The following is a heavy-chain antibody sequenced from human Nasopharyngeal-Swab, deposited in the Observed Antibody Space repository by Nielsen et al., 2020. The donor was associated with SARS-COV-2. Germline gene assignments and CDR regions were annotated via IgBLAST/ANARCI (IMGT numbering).Heavy chain of an antibody. V-gene: IGHV1-2*02. CDR2: INPNSGGT. J-gene: IGHJ4*02. D-gene: IGHD3-22*01. Sequence: ASVKVSCKASGYTFTGYYMHWVRQAPGQGLEWMGWINPNSGGTNYAQKFQGRVTMTRDTSISTAYMELSRLRSDDTAVYYCARDPYYDSSGPRFDYWGQGTLVTVSS. CDR3: ARDPYYDSSGPRFDY. CDR1: GYTFTGYY.